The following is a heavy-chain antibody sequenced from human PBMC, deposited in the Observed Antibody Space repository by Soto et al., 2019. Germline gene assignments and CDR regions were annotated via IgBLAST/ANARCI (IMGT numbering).Heavy chain of an antibody. V-gene: IGHV3-23*01. D-gene: IGHD2-2*01. CDR2: ITGSTGTT. Sequence: HGGSLRLSCAASGFTFCSYAMSWVRQAPGKGLEWVSAITGSTGTTYYADSVKGRFIISRDNSKNTVHLQMNSLRVEDTAVYYCAKDTSSSPYYMDVWGKGTTVTV. CDR3: AKDTSSSPYYMDV. J-gene: IGHJ6*03. CDR1: GFTFCSYA.